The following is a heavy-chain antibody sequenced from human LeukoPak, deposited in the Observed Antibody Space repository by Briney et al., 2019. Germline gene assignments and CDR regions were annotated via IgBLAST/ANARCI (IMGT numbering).Heavy chain of an antibody. D-gene: IGHD2-8*01. CDR3: SKESSVYCTDGVCSLDF. V-gene: IGHV3-9*01. CDR1: GFTFDDYA. Sequence: GGSLRLSCAASGFTFDDYAMHWVRQAPGKGLEWVSGISWDSANIGYADSVKGRFTISRDNTKDSLYLQMNSLRAEDTALYYCSKESSVYCTDGVCSLDFWGQGSLVNVSS. CDR2: ISWDSANI. J-gene: IGHJ4*02.